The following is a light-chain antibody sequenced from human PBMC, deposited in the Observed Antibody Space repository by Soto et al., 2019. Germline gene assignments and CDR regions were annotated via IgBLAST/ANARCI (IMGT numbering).Light chain of an antibody. CDR1: QSVSSN. Sequence: EIASTDYPVGRSLCRGERSILSGAASQSVSSNLAWYQQKPGQAPRLLIYGASTRATGIPARFSGSGSGTEFTLSIVSLQSEDFAVYYCQPYNNWPITFGQGTRLEIK. CDR2: GAS. J-gene: IGKJ5*01. V-gene: IGKV3-15*01. CDR3: QPYNNWPIT.